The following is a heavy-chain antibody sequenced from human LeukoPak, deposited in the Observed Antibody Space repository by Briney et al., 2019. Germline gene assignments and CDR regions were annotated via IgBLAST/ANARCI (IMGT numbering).Heavy chain of an antibody. D-gene: IGHD6-13*01. CDR2: ISSSGDST. CDR3: ARDLAAAGTAADY. V-gene: IGHV3-23*01. J-gene: IGHJ4*02. CDR1: GFTFSSYA. Sequence: GGSLRLSCAASGFTFSSYAMSWVRQAPGKGLEWVSIISSSGDSTYYADSVQGRFTISRDDSKNTLYLQMNSLRAEDTAVYYCARDLAAAGTAADYWGQGTLVTVSS.